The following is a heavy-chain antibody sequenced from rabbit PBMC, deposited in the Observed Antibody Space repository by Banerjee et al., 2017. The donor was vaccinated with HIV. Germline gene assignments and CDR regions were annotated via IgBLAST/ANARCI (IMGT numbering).Heavy chain of an antibody. CDR1: GIDFSSGYW. J-gene: IGHJ4*01. V-gene: IGHV1S45*01. Sequence: QEQLEESGGDLVKPEGSLTLTSTASGIDFSSGYWICWVRQAPGKGLEWIGCINTSSGNTVYASWAKGRFTISKTSSTTVTLQMTSLTAADTATYFCARGVSSSGRGYGLWGPGTLVTVS. D-gene: IGHD4-1*01. CDR2: INTSSGNT. CDR3: ARGVSSSGRGYGL.